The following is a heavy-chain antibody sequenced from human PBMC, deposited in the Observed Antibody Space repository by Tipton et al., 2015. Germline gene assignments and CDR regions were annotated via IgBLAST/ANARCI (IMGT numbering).Heavy chain of an antibody. CDR3: ARHFERFYDFWSGYYLP. Sequence: TLSLTCAVSAYSISSDYYWGWIRQPPGKGLEWIGSISHSGNTYYNPSLKSRVTMSRDTSKNQFSLKRSSVTAADTAFYYCARHFERFYDFWSGYYLPWGQGTLVTVSS. J-gene: IGHJ5*02. CDR2: ISHSGNT. V-gene: IGHV4-38-2*01. D-gene: IGHD3-3*01. CDR1: AYSISSDYY.